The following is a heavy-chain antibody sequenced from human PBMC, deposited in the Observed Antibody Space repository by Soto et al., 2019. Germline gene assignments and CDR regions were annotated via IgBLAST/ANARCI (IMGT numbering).Heavy chain of an antibody. D-gene: IGHD6-13*01. Sequence: ASVKVSCKASGYTFTRYGISWVRQAHGQGLEWMGWISAYNGNTNYAQKLQGRVTMTTDTSTSTAYMELRSLRSDDTAVYYCARGYGIAAAGNPHYYYYGMDVWGQGTTVTVSS. CDR1: GYTFTRYG. V-gene: IGHV1-18*04. J-gene: IGHJ6*02. CDR3: ARGYGIAAAGNPHYYYYGMDV. CDR2: ISAYNGNT.